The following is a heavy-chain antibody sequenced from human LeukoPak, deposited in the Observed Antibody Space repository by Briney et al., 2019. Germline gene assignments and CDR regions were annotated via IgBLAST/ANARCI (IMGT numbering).Heavy chain of an antibody. CDR1: GITLSHYG. CDR2: IRDRGGRT. Sequence: GGSLRLSRAVSGITLSHYGMSWVRQAPGKGREWVAGIRDRGGRTNYADSVKRRFTISRDNPKNTLYLQMNSLRAEDTAVYFCAKRGVVIRVILVGFHKEAYYFDSWGQGALVTVSS. CDR3: AKRGVVIRVILVGFHKEAYYFDS. J-gene: IGHJ4*02. V-gene: IGHV3-23*01. D-gene: IGHD3-22*01.